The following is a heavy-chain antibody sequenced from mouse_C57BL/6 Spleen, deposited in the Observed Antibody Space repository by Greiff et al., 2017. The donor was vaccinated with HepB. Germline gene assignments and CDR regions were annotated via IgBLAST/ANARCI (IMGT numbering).Heavy chain of an antibody. CDR3: ARRYDYWYFDV. CDR2: IYPGDGDT. CDR1: GYAFSSSW. V-gene: IGHV1-82*01. D-gene: IGHD2-3*01. J-gene: IGHJ1*03. Sequence: VQRVESGPELVKPGASVKISCKASGYAFSSSWMNWVKQRPGKGLEWIGRIYPGDGDTNYNGKFKGKATLTADKSSSTAYMQLSSLTSEDSAVYFCARRYDYWYFDVWGTGTTVTVSS.